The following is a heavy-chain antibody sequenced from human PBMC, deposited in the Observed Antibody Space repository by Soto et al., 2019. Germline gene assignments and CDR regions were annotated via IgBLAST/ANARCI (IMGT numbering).Heavy chain of an antibody. CDR2: ISPYNSNT. J-gene: IGHJ4*02. CDR1: GYIFINYG. V-gene: IGHV1-18*01. D-gene: IGHD2-8*01. Sequence: QVQLVQSAAEVREPGASVKVSCKASGYIFINYGISWMRQAPGQGLEWMGWISPYNSNTHYAQSLLGRVTVTRDTSTSTAYMELRSLRSDDTAVYYCARTGGDCTQGVCYDYWGQGTLVTVSS. CDR3: ARTGGDCTQGVCYDY.